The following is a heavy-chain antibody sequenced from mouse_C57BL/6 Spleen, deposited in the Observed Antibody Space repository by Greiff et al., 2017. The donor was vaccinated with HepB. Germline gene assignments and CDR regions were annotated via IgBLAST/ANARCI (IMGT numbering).Heavy chain of an antibody. CDR1: GYTFTDYY. CDR3: ARSVTTVVVYDY. CDR2: INPYNGGT. D-gene: IGHD1-1*01. Sequence: EVQRVESGPVLVKPGASVKMSCKASGYTFTDYYMNWVKQSHGKSLEWIGVINPYNGGTSYNQKFKGKATLTVDKSSSTAYMELNSLTSEDSAVYYCARSVTTVVVYDYWGQGTSVTVSS. J-gene: IGHJ4*01. V-gene: IGHV1-19*01.